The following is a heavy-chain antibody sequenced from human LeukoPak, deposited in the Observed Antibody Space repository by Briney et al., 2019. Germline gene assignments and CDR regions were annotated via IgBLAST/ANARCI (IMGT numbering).Heavy chain of an antibody. J-gene: IGHJ5*02. CDR2: ISHSGTT. CDR1: GGSISSYS. Sequence: SETLSLTCIVSGGSISSYSWNWIRQSPGKGLEWVGYISHSGTTSYNSSLKSRVTISVDTSKNQLSLKLSSVTAADTAVYYCTRHRYCSSTSCYQGWFDPWGQGTLVTVSS. D-gene: IGHD2-2*01. V-gene: IGHV4-59*08. CDR3: TRHRYCSSTSCYQGWFDP.